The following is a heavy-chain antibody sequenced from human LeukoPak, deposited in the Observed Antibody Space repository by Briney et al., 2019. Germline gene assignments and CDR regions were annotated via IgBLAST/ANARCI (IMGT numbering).Heavy chain of an antibody. J-gene: IGHJ4*02. CDR2: IYYSGST. Sequence: SETLSLTCTVSGGSISSYYWSWIRQPPGKGLEWIGYIYYSGSTNYNPSLKSRVTISVDTSKNHFSLRLTSVTAADTAVYYCARRLGGNGGLDYWGQGTLVTVSS. CDR1: GGSISSYY. CDR3: ARRLGGNGGLDY. V-gene: IGHV4-59*08. D-gene: IGHD4-23*01.